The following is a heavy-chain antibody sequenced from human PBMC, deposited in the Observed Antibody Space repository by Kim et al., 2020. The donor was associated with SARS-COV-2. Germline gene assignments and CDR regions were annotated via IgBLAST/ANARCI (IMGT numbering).Heavy chain of an antibody. CDR3: ARDLGPRAFDI. CDR2: T. J-gene: IGHJ3*02. V-gene: IGHV4-59*01. Sequence: TNYTHSLSSRVTISVDTSKNQFSLRLSSVTAADTAVYYCARDLGPRAFDIWGQGTMVTVSS.